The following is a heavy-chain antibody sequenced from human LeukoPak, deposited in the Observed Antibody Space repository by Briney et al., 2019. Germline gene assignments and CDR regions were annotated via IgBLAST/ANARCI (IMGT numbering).Heavy chain of an antibody. Sequence: SETLSLTCSVSGGSITSYYWSWIRQPAGKGLEWVGSMYASGSPNYNPSLKSRVTMSVDTSKNQFSLKLTSVTAADTALYYCTRAKLLKGSYYFDSGGQGTLVTVSS. D-gene: IGHD2-15*01. CDR2: MYASGSP. V-gene: IGHV4-4*07. J-gene: IGHJ4*02. CDR3: TRAKLLKGSYYFDS. CDR1: GGSITSYY.